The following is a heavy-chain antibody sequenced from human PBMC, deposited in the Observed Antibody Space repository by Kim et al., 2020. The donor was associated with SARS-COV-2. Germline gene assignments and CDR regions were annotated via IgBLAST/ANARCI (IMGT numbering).Heavy chain of an antibody. CDR2: IYYSGST. J-gene: IGHJ6*02. CDR1: GGSISSYY. CDR3: AREGGPYYDILTGYSYGMDV. D-gene: IGHD3-9*01. V-gene: IGHV4-59*01. Sequence: SETLSLTCTVSGGSISSYYWSWIRQPPGKGLEWIGYIYYSGSTNYNPSLKSRVTISVDTSKNQFSLKLSSVTAADTAVYYCAREGGPYYDILTGYSYGMDVWGQGTTVTVSS.